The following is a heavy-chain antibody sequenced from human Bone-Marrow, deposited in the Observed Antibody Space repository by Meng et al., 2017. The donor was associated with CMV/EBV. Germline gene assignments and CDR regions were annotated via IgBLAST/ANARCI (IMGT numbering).Heavy chain of an antibody. CDR1: GYTFTGYY. CDR3: ARERGYCSSTSCPPFDY. Sequence: ASVKVSCKASGYTFTGYYMHWVRQAPGQGLEWMGWINPNSGGTNYAQKFQGRGTMTRDRSISTAYMELSRLRSDDTAVYYCARERGYCSSTSCPPFDYWGQGTLVTVSS. V-gene: IGHV1-2*02. D-gene: IGHD2-2*01. J-gene: IGHJ4*02. CDR2: INPNSGGT.